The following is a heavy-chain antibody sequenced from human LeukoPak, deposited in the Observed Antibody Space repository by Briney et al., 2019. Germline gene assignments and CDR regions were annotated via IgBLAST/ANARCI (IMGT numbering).Heavy chain of an antibody. D-gene: IGHD4-17*01. V-gene: IGHV3-74*01. J-gene: IGHJ4*02. CDR1: GFTFSSYW. CDR2: IKSDGSST. CDR3: ARVGDYYGDYVTFDY. Sequence: SGGSLRLSCAASGFTFSSYWTHWVRQVPGKGLVWVSRIKSDGSSTSYADSVKGRFTISRDNAKNALYLQMNSLRAEDTAVYYCARVGDYYGDYVTFDYWGQGTLVTVSS.